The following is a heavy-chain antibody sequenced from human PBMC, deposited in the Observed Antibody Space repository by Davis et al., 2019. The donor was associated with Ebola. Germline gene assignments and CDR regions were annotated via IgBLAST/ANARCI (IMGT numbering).Heavy chain of an antibody. J-gene: IGHJ4*02. CDR1: GFIFSSYS. D-gene: IGHD3-10*01. CDR2: ISSSSSYI. CDR3: ARDLALDGSGNV. V-gene: IGHV3-21*01. Sequence: GESLKISCAASGFIFSSYSMNWVRQAPGKGLEWVSSISSSSSYIYYADSVKGRFTISRDNAKNSLYLQMNSLRAEDTAVYYCARDLALDGSGNVWGQGTLVTVSS.